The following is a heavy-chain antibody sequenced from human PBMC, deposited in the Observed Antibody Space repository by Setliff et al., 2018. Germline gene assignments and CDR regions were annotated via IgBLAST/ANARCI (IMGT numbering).Heavy chain of an antibody. CDR2: TWYDGTTK. CDR3: AKDVGLGSGWSYFDY. D-gene: IGHD6-19*01. J-gene: IGHJ4*02. Sequence: GGSLRLSCAASGFTVSRHGMHWVRQAPGKGLEWVAGTWYDGTTKYYADSVKGRFTISRDNSRNTLYLQMDSLRADDTAVYFCAKDVGLGSGWSYFDYWGQGALVTVSS. V-gene: IGHV3-33*06. CDR1: GFTVSRHG.